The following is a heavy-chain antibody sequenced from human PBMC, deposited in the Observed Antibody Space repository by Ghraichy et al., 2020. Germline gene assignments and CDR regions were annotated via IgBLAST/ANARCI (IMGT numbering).Heavy chain of an antibody. CDR2: ISGSSSTI. Sequence: GGSLRLSCAAPGFTFGDYYMSWIRQAPGKGLEWVSYISGSSSTIYYADSVKGRFTISRDNAKNSLYLQMNSLRAEDTAVYYCARPSGYSLDYWGQGTLVTVSS. CDR3: ARPSGYSLDY. CDR1: GFTFGDYY. J-gene: IGHJ4*02. D-gene: IGHD5-18*01. V-gene: IGHV3-11*01.